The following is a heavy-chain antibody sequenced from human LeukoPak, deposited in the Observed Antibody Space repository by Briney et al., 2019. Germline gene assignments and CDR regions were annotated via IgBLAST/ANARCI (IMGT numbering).Heavy chain of an antibody. CDR2: INAGNGNI. Sequence: ASVKVSCETSGYIFIHYAIHWVRQAPGQRLECMGWINAGNGNIKYSQDFQGRVAFTSDTSASTSYMELSSLRSEDTAVYFCARDNSQASAGCTNFDYWGQGTLVTVSS. D-gene: IGHD6-13*01. CDR1: GYIFIHYA. CDR3: ARDNSQASAGCTNFDY. J-gene: IGHJ4*02. V-gene: IGHV1-3*01.